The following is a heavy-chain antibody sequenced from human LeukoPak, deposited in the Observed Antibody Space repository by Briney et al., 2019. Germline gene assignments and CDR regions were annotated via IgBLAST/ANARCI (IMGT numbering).Heavy chain of an antibody. Sequence: GGSLRLSCAASGFTFSSYAMHWVRQAPGKGLEWVAVISYDGSNKYYADSVKGRFTISRDNSKNTLYLQMNSLRAEDTAVYYCAKSGDIVVVVAAPDYWGQGTLVTVSS. J-gene: IGHJ4*02. CDR2: ISYDGSNK. V-gene: IGHV3-30*18. D-gene: IGHD2-15*01. CDR3: AKSGDIVVVVAAPDY. CDR1: GFTFSSYA.